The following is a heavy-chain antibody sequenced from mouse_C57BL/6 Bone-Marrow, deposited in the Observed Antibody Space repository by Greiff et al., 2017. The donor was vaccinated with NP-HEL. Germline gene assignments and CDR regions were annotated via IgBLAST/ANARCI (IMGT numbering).Heavy chain of an antibody. CDR1: GYTFTNYW. J-gene: IGHJ4*01. CDR2: IYPGGGYT. D-gene: IGHD1-1*01. V-gene: IGHV1-63*01. CDR3: ARRYYYGSSLYAMDY. Sequence: VKLQESGAELVRPGTSVKMSCKASGYTFTNYWIGWAKQRPGHGLEWIGDIYPGGGYTNYNEKFKGKATLTADKSSSTAYMQFSSLTSEDSAIYYCARRYYYGSSLYAMDYWGQGTSVTVSS.